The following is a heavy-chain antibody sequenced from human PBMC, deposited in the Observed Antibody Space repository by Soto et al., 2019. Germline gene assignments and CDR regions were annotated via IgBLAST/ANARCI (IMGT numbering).Heavy chain of an antibody. D-gene: IGHD2-8*01. CDR2: IIPVFATT. CDR1: GGTFSGTA. Sequence: QVQLVQSGPEMKKPGSSVKVSCKISGGTFSGTAINWVRQAPGQGHEWVGGIIPVFATTHYPQKFQGRVTXXXDDXXXXXXXXXXXXXXDDTAVYHCVRAPHNNRFKFFHWGQGTRVTV. J-gene: IGHJ1*01. CDR3: VRAPHNNRFKFFH. V-gene: IGHV1-69*01.